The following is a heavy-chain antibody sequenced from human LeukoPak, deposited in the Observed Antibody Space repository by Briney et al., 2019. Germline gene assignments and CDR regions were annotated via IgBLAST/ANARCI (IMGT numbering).Heavy chain of an antibody. J-gene: IGHJ4*02. CDR3: AREGRVDSAVVLFDY. V-gene: IGHV1-2*02. D-gene: IGHD5-18*01. CDR2: INPNSGGT. CDR1: GYTFTGYY. Sequence: ASVKVSCKASGYTFTGYYMHWVRQAPGQGLEWMGWINPNSGGTNYAQKFQGRVTMTRDTSISTAYMELRRLRSDDTAVYYCAREGRVDSAVVLFDYWGQGTLVTVS.